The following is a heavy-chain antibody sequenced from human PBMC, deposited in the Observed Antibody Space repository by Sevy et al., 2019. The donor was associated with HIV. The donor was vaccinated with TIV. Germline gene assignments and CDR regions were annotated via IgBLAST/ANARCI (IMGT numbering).Heavy chain of an antibody. V-gene: IGHV3-53*01. Sequence: GGSLRLSCAASGFTVSRNYMSWVRQAPGKGLEWVSVIYSGGSTYYADPVKGRFTISRDNSKNRLYLQMNSLRAEDTAVYYCARERIVGATWGGFDYWGQGTLVTVSS. CDR2: IYSGGST. D-gene: IGHD1-26*01. CDR3: ARERIVGATWGGFDY. CDR1: GFTVSRNY. J-gene: IGHJ4*02.